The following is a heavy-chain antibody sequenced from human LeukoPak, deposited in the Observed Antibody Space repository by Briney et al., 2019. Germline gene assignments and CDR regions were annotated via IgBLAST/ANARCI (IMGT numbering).Heavy chain of an antibody. V-gene: IGHV4-59*01. CDR1: GGSMTRYY. Sequence: SETLSLTCTVSGGSMTRYYWSWIRQPPGKGLEWIGFISHIGSTNYNSSLRSRVTFSVDTSKSQFSLNLRSVTAADTAVYYCARDSYYGMDVWGQGTTVIVSS. CDR3: ARDSYYGMDV. J-gene: IGHJ6*02. CDR2: ISHIGST.